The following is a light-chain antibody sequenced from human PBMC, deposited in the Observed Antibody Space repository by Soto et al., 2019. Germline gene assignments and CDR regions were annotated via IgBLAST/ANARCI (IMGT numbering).Light chain of an antibody. CDR3: QPYNNWPRT. CDR2: GAS. CDR1: QSVSSN. V-gene: IGKV3-15*01. Sequence: EIVMTQSPATLSVSPGERATLSCRASQSVSSNLAWYPQKPGQAPRLLIYGASTRATGIPARFSGSGSGTECTLTISSLQSEDFAVYYCQPYNNWPRTFGQGTKVEIK. J-gene: IGKJ1*01.